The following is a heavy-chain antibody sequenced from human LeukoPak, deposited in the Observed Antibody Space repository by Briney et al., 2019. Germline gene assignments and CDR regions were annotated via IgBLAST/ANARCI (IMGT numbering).Heavy chain of an antibody. V-gene: IGHV4-59*01. D-gene: IGHD5-24*01. Sequence: SETLSLTCTVPGGSISSYYWSWIRQPPGKGLEWIGYIYYSGSTNYNPSLKSRVTISVDTSKNQFSLKLSSVTAADTAVYYCARVPLEVEMATDGYFDYWGQGTLVTVSS. CDR1: GGSISSYY. CDR3: ARVPLEVEMATDGYFDY. CDR2: IYYSGST. J-gene: IGHJ4*02.